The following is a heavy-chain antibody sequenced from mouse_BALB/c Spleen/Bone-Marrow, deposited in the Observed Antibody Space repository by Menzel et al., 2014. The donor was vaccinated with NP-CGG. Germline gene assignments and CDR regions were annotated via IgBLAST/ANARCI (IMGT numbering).Heavy chain of an antibody. J-gene: IGHJ2*01. CDR1: GYTFTSYW. CDR2: INPSNGRT. CDR3: ARHHRYAYYFDY. Sequence: VQLQQSGAELVKPGASVKLSCKASGYTFTSYWMHWVKQRPGQGLEWIGEINPSNGRTNYNEKFKDKATLTVDTSSSTAYVDLSSLTSEDSAVYYCARHHRYAYYFDYWGQGTTLTVSS. V-gene: IGHV1S81*02. D-gene: IGHD2-14*01.